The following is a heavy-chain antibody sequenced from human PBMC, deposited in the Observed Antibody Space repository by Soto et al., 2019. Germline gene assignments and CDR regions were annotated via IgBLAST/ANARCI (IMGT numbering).Heavy chain of an antibody. CDR1: GGSISSGDYY. CDR2: IYYSGST. D-gene: IGHD5-18*01. J-gene: IGHJ4*02. CDR3: ARGGGYSYGSAPPHGDY. V-gene: IGHV4-30-4*01. Sequence: QVQLQESGPGLVKPSQTLSLTCTVSGGSISSGDYYWSWIRQPPGKGLEWIGYIYYSGSTYYNPSLKSRVTISVDTSKNQFSLKLSSVTAADTAVYYCARGGGYSYGSAPPHGDYWGQGTLVTVSS.